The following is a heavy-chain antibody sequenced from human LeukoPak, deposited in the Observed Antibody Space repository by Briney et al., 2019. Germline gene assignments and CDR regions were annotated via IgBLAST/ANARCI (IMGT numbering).Heavy chain of an antibody. Sequence: PSETLSLTCIVSGGSISSSIYYWAWVRQPPGKGLEWIGAVFYNGATQYSPSLRSRVTISIDTSTNQFSLRLSSVTAADTAVYHCATSYGSNFYWGQGTLVTVSS. J-gene: IGHJ4*02. V-gene: IGHV4-39*01. D-gene: IGHD6-19*01. CDR2: VFYNGAT. CDR1: GGSISSSIYY. CDR3: ATSYGSNFY.